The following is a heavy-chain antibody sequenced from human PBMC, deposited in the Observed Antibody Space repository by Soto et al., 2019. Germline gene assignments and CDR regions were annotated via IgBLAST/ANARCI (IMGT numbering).Heavy chain of an antibody. D-gene: IGHD3-22*01. CDR1: GFTFIDFY. Sequence: PGGSLRLACAASGFTFIDFYMNWIRQAPGKGLEWISYISSSGSYTNYADSVKGRFTISRDNAKKSLYLQMNSLRAEDTAVYYCARSGYSTTNWFDLWGQGTLVTVSS. CDR3: ARSGYSTTNWFDL. V-gene: IGHV3-11*06. J-gene: IGHJ5*02. CDR2: ISSSGSYT.